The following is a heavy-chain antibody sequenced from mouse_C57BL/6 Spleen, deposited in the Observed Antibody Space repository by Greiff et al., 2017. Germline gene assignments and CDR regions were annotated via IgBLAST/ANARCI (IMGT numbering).Heavy chain of an antibody. CDR1: GYSFTDYN. D-gene: IGHD2-4*01. Sequence: VQLQQSGPELVKPGASVKISCKASGYSFTDYNMNWVKQSNGKSLEWIGVINPNYGTTNYNEKFKSKATLTVDTSSSTAYMQLSSLTSEDSAVYYCARSDYDQGAWFAYWGQGTLVTVSA. V-gene: IGHV1-39*01. CDR3: ARSDYDQGAWFAY. CDR2: INPNYGTT. J-gene: IGHJ3*01.